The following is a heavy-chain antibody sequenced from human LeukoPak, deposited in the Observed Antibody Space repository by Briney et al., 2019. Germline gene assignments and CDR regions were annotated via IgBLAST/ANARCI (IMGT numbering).Heavy chain of an antibody. Sequence: GGPLRLSCAASGFSFSSYSINWVRQAPGKGLDWVSYISGDGNAKHYTDSVKGRFTISRDNAKNALYLQMNSLRAEDTAVYFCARDYVYGFDYWGQGTLVTVSS. CDR1: GFSFSSYS. D-gene: IGHD2/OR15-2a*01. CDR3: ARDYVYGFDY. J-gene: IGHJ4*02. V-gene: IGHV3-48*01. CDR2: ISGDGNAK.